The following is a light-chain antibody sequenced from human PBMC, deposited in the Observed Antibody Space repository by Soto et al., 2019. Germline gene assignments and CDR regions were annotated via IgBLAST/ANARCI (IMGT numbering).Light chain of an antibody. V-gene: IGLV2-14*03. CDR3: SSYADTYTFV. J-gene: IGLJ1*01. CDR2: DVS. CDR1: STDIGGYDY. Sequence: QSVLTQPASVSGSPGQSITISCTGTSTDIGGYDYVSWYKHHPSKAPKLLIYDVSNRPVGVSNRFAGSKSDNTASLTISGLHTEDEAYYYCSSYADTYTFVFGTGTKVTVL.